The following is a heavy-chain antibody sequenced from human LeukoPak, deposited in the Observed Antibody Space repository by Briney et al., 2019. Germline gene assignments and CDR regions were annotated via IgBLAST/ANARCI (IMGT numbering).Heavy chain of an antibody. J-gene: IGHJ5*02. V-gene: IGHV1-18*01. CDR3: ARDSQARDWFDP. Sequence: GASVKVSRKTSGYTFTNHGISWVRQAPGQGLEWMGRINTYTGNTDYAQSFQGRVTLTTETGTTTVYMELRSLRSEDTAVYYCARDSQARDWFDPWGQGTLVTVSS. CDR1: GYTFTNHG. CDR2: INTYTGNT.